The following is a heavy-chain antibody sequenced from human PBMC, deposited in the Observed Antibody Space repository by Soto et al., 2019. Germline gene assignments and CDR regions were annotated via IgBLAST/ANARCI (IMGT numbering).Heavy chain of an antibody. D-gene: IGHD5-12*01. V-gene: IGHV3-15*07. CDR3: IWESKFYSSWQ. CDR1: GFTFSDAW. J-gene: IGHJ4*02. CDR2: FKSVGAGGTT. Sequence: PGGSLRLSCAASGFTFSDAWLNWVRQAPGKGLEWVGRFKSVGAGGTTEYAAPVKGRFTLSRDDLQNTMYLQMNSLKTDDTAVYFCIWESKFYSSWQWGRGTLVTVSS.